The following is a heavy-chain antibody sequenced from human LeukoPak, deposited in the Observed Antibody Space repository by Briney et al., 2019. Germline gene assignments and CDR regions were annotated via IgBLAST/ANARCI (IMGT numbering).Heavy chain of an antibody. Sequence: PSETLSLTCTVSGYSFSSFDWSWIRQSPGKGLEWVVYICYRRSTNYNPSLKRRVTISVDTSKNQFSLKLSSVTASDTAVYYCARDTGQWLLNWFDPWGQGTLVTVSS. CDR2: ICYRRST. CDR1: GYSFSSFD. V-gene: IGHV4-59*01. D-gene: IGHD6-19*01. J-gene: IGHJ5*02. CDR3: ARDTGQWLLNWFDP.